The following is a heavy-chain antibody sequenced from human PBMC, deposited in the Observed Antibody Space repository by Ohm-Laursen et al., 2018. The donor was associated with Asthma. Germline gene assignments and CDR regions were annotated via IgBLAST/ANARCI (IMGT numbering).Heavy chain of an antibody. Sequence: SLSLSRAASGFTFSNYHMCWVRQAPGKGLEWVSCLSGLGTKTYNVDSVTGRFTISRDNSKNTMYLQMNSLRADDTAVYYCAKPISTGTTWGHDFDVWGQGTMVTVST. V-gene: IGHV3-23*01. CDR2: LSGLGTKT. CDR3: AKPISTGTTWGHDFDV. CDR1: GFTFSNYH. J-gene: IGHJ3*01. D-gene: IGHD4-17*01.